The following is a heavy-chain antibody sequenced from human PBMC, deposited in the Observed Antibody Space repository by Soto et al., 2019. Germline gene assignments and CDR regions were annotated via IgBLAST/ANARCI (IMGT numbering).Heavy chain of an antibody. CDR2: INHSGST. CDR1: GGSFSGYY. CDR3: ARGDIVVVPAAKSYYYYGMDV. D-gene: IGHD2-2*01. V-gene: IGHV4-34*01. J-gene: IGHJ6*02. Sequence: PSETLSLTCAVYGGSFSGYYWSWIRQPPGKGLEWIGEINHSGSTNYNPSLKSRVTISVDTSKNQFSLKLSSVTAADTAVYYCARGDIVVVPAAKSYYYYGMDVWGQGTTVTVSS.